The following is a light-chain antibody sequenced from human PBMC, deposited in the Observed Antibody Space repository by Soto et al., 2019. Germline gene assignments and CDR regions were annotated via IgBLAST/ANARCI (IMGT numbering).Light chain of an antibody. CDR3: CSYAGSYTLI. V-gene: IGLV2-11*01. J-gene: IGLJ2*01. CDR1: SSDVGGYNY. Sequence: QSALTQPRSVSGSPGQSVTISCTGTSSDVGGYNYVSWYQHHPGYPPKLLIYDVTKRPSGVPDRFSGSKSGYTASLTISGLQAEDEADYYCCSYAGSYTLIFGGGTKVTVL. CDR2: DVT.